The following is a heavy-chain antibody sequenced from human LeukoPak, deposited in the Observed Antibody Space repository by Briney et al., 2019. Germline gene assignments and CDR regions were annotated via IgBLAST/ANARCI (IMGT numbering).Heavy chain of an antibody. CDR3: AKDGPNYYLSVFDI. Sequence: GGSLRLSCAASGFIFSSYAMSWVRQAPGKGLEWVSTISSSVGSTYYADSVKGRFTISRDNSKNTLYLQMNSLRAEDTAVYYCAKDGPNYYLSVFDIWGQGTMVTVSS. D-gene: IGHD3-10*01. J-gene: IGHJ3*02. CDR1: GFIFSSYA. V-gene: IGHV3-23*01. CDR2: ISSSVGST.